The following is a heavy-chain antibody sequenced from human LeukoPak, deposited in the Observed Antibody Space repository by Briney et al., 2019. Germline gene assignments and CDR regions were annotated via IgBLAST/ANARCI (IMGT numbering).Heavy chain of an antibody. V-gene: IGHV3-11*06. CDR2: ISSSSSYT. D-gene: IGHD6-13*01. J-gene: IGHJ4*02. Sequence: GGSLRLSCAASGFTFSGYYMSWIRQAPGKGLEWVSYISSSSSYTNYADSVKGRFTISRDNAKNSLYLQMNSLRAEDTAVYYCASGWYSSSWQSSVTPLPGYWGQGTLVTVSS. CDR1: GFTFSGYY. CDR3: ASGWYSSSWQSSVTPLPGY.